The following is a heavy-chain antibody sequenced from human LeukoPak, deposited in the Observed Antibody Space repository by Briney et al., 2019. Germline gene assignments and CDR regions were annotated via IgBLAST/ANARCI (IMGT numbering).Heavy chain of an antibody. Sequence: TGGSLRLSCAASGFTFSTYAMTWVRQAPGKGLEWVSGINSNGDEIYYADSVRGRFTISRDNSNNALYLQVDSLRAEDTAVYYCANWIGSSSRDYWGQGTLVTVSS. CDR2: INSNGDEI. CDR3: ANWIGSSSRDY. CDR1: GFTFSTYA. J-gene: IGHJ4*02. V-gene: IGHV3-23*01. D-gene: IGHD6-6*01.